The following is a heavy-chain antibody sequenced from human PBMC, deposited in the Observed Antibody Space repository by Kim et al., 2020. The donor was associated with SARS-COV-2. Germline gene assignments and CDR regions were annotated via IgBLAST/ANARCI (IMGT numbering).Heavy chain of an antibody. CDR3: AKDKEQGIADYYKGMDV. D-gene: IGHD2-21*01. V-gene: IGHV3-30*04. CDR2: LSHDGSNT. CDR1: GFTFRLYA. Sequence: GGSLRLSCAGSGFTFRLYAMHWVRQAPGKGLEWVAVLSHDGSNTYYGDSAKGRFTISRDNSKNTLFLQMNSLTDGDTATYYCAKDKEQGIADYYKGMDVWGQGTTVSVSS. J-gene: IGHJ6*02.